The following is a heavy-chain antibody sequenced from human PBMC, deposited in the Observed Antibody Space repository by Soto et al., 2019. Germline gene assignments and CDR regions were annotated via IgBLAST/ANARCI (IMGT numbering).Heavy chain of an antibody. D-gene: IGHD1-26*01. CDR2: INHLETT. Sequence: TSETLSLTCTVSGASITFGGYSWSWIRQTPGKGLEWIGYINHLETTFYNPSFESRLTPSIDRAKNQFSLKLHSMSAADRAVYFCARGGGSDSFDYWGQGMLVTVYS. J-gene: IGHJ4*02. CDR1: GASITFGGYS. CDR3: ARGGGSDSFDY. V-gene: IGHV4-30-2*01.